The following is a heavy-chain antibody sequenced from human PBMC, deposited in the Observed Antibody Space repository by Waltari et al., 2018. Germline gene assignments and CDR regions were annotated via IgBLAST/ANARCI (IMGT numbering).Heavy chain of an antibody. Sequence: EVQLVESGGGLVQPGGSLRLSCAPSGFTFSTYWLHWVRQSPGKGLGWVSQINGGGSSTTYADSVEGRFTISRDNAKNTLYLQMNSLRADDTAVYYCTVHARAFDYWGQGTLVTVSS. CDR2: INGGGSST. CDR1: GFTFSTYW. J-gene: IGHJ4*02. V-gene: IGHV3-74*02. CDR3: TVHARAFDY.